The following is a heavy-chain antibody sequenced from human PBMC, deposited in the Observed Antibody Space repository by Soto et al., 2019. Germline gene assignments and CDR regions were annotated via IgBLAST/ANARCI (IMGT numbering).Heavy chain of an antibody. V-gene: IGHV4-59*01. CDR1: GGSISSYY. J-gene: IGHJ6*03. Sequence: SQTLSLTCTVSGGSISSYYWSWIRQPPGKGLEWIGYIYYSGSTNYNPSLKSRVTISVDTSKNQFSLKLSSVTAADTAVYYCARRRTMVRTSQMYYPSYMDVWGKGTTVTVSS. CDR3: ARRRTMVRTSQMYYPSYMDV. CDR2: IYYSGST. D-gene: IGHD3-10*01.